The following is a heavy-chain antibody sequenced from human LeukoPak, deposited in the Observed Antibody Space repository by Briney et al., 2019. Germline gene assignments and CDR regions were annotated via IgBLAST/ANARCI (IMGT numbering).Heavy chain of an antibody. D-gene: IGHD5-18*01. J-gene: IGHJ4*02. CDR2: IIPIFGTA. CDR1: GGTFSSYA. Sequence: SVKVSCKASGGTFSSYAISWVRQAPGQGPEWMGGIIPIFGTANYAQKFQGRVTVTADESTSTAYMELSSLRSEDTAVYYCARDLDSYGSSLFRCWGQGTLVTVSS. V-gene: IGHV1-69*13. CDR3: ARDLDSYGSSLFRC.